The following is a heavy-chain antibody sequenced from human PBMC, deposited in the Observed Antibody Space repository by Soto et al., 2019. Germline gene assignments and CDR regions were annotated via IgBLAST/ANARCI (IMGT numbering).Heavy chain of an antibody. D-gene: IGHD3-3*01. V-gene: IGHV1-2*04. Sequence: SRKVACKRSLSRVSGYYMHWVRQAPGQGLVRMGWINPNSGGTNYAQKFQGWVTMTRDTSISTAYMELSRLRSDDTAVYYCERGYDFWSGYPPFDYWGQGTLVT. J-gene: IGHJ4*02. CDR1: LSRVSGYY. CDR2: INPNSGGT. CDR3: ERGYDFWSGYPPFDY.